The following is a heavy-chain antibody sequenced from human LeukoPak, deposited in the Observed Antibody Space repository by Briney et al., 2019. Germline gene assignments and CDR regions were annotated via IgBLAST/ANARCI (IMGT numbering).Heavy chain of an antibody. CDR1: GYTFTSYY. D-gene: IGHD6-13*01. V-gene: IGHV1-46*01. CDR2: INPTGGST. Sequence: ASVKVSCKASGYTFTSYYMHWVRQAPGQGLEWMGLINPTGGSTGYAQKFQGRVTMTRDTSTSTVYMELSSLRSEDTAVYYCARDRLVAAASYNWFDPWGQGTLVTVSS. J-gene: IGHJ5*02. CDR3: ARDRLVAAASYNWFDP.